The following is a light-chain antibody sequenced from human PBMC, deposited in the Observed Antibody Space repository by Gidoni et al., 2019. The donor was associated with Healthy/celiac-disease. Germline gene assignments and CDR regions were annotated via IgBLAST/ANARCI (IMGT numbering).Light chain of an antibody. J-gene: IGLJ1*01. Sequence: QSALTQPASVSGSPGQSITISCTGTSSDVGGYNYVSWYQPHPGKAPKLMIYDVSNRPSGVSNRFSGSKSGNTASLTISGLQAEDEADYYCSSYTSSSTPLVFGTGTKVTVL. CDR3: SSYTSSSTPLV. V-gene: IGLV2-14*01. CDR2: DVS. CDR1: SSDVGGYNY.